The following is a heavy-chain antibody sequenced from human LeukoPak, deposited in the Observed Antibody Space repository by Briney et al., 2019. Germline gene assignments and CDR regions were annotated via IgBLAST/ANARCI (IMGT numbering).Heavy chain of an antibody. Sequence: PSQTLSLTCTVSGGSISSGSYYWSWIRQPAGKGLEWIGRIYTSGSTNYNPSLKSRVTISVDTSKNQFSLKLSSVTAADTAVYYCASGYSRYFDLWGRGTLVTVSS. CDR2: IYTSGST. D-gene: IGHD3-22*01. CDR1: GGSISSGSYY. V-gene: IGHV4-61*02. CDR3: ASGYSRYFDL. J-gene: IGHJ2*01.